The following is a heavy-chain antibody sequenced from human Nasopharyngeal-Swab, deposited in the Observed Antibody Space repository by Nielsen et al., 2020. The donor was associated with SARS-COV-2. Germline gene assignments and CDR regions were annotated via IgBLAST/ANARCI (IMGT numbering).Heavy chain of an antibody. Sequence: FSGSGGSTYYADSVKGRFTISRDNAKNSLYLQMNSLRAEDTAVYYCARDQYRVAGTSPRYYYYYMDVWGKGTTVTVSS. CDR2: FSGSGGST. CDR3: ARDQYRVAGTSPRYYYYYMDV. D-gene: IGHD6-19*01. J-gene: IGHJ6*03. V-gene: IGHV3-21*01.